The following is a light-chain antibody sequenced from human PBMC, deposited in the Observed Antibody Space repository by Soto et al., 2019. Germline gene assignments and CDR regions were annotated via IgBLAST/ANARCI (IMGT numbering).Light chain of an antibody. V-gene: IGKV1-5*03. CDR2: KAS. J-gene: IGKJ1*01. CDR1: QSISSW. CDR3: QQYNSDPR. Sequence: DIQMTQSPSTLSSSVGDRVTITCRASQSISSWLAWYQQKPGKATQLLIYKASSLESGVASRLSGSGSGAEVTLSISSREPDDLASYYCQQYNSDPRFGRGTKVEIK.